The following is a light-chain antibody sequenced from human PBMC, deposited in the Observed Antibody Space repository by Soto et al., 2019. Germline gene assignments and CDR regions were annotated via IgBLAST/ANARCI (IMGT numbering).Light chain of an antibody. CDR1: SGHSSYA. V-gene: IGLV4-69*01. Sequence: QSVLTQSPSASASLGASVKLTCTLSSGHSSYAIAWHQQQPEKGPRYLMNVNSDGSHSKGDGIPDRFSGSSSGAERYLTISSLQSEDEADYYCQTWGTGIRVFSGGTKLTVL. J-gene: IGLJ3*02. CDR2: VNSDGSH. CDR3: QTWGTGIRV.